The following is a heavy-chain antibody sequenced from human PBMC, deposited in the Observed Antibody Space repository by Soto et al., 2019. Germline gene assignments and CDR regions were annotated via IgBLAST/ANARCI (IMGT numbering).Heavy chain of an antibody. Sequence: SETLSLTCTVSGGSLSSYYWSWVRQPPGKGLEWIAYIYYSGSTNYNPSLKSRVTISVDTSSNQFSLKVSSVTAADTAVYYCARMGSSGRYYMDVWGKGTTVTVSS. D-gene: IGHD1-26*01. CDR2: IYYSGST. CDR1: GGSLSSYY. V-gene: IGHV4-59*01. CDR3: ARMGSSGRYYMDV. J-gene: IGHJ6*03.